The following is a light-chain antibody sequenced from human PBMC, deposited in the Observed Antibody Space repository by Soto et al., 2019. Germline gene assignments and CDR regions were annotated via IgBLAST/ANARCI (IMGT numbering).Light chain of an antibody. CDR2: GAS. CDR3: QQADSFPIT. J-gene: IGKJ5*01. CDR1: QGISRW. V-gene: IGKV1-12*01. Sequence: DIQMTQSPSSVSASVGDRVTITCRASQGISRWLAWYQQKPGKAPKVLIFGASSLQSGVPSRFSGSGSGTDFTLTISSLQPEDFATYYFQQADSFPITFGQGTRLEIK.